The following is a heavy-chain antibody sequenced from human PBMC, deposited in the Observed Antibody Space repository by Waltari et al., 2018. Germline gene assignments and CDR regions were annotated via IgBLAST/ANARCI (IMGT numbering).Heavy chain of an antibody. Sequence: QVQLVQSGAEVKKPGSSVKVSCKASGGTVSSYAISWVRPAPGQGLEWMGGIIPIFGTANYAQKFQGRVTITADESTSTAYMELSSLRSEDTAVYYCARWLDEGNYYYYYMDVWGKGTTVTVSS. CDR3: ARWLDEGNYYYYYMDV. J-gene: IGHJ6*03. V-gene: IGHV1-69*01. CDR1: GGTVSSYA. D-gene: IGHD3-10*01. CDR2: IIPIFGTA.